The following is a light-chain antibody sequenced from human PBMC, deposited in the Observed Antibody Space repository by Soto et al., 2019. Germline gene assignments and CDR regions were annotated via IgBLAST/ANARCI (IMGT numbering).Light chain of an antibody. V-gene: IGLV2-14*01. CDR1: GSDIGAYNY. CDR3: SSFTTSYFYV. CDR2: GVT. Sequence: QSVLTQPASVSGSPGQSITISCTGSGSDIGAYNYVSWYQQHPGKAPKLLIHGVTRRPSGVSSRFSAPKSAYTASLTVSGLQAEDEANYYCSSFTTSYFYVFGHGTKVTVL. J-gene: IGLJ1*01.